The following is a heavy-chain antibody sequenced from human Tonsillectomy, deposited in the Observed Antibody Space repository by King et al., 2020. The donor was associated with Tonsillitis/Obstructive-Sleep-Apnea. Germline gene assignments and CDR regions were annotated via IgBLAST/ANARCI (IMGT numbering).Heavy chain of an antibody. D-gene: IGHD5/OR15-5a*01. CDR1: AYRFTSNW. V-gene: IGHV5-51*01. J-gene: IGHJ2*01. Sequence: QLVQSGAEVKKPGESLKISCKGSAYRFTSNWIGWVRQMPGKGLEWMGIIYPGDSDTRHSLSFHGQVTISPDKSISTAYLQWHSLKASDTPMYYCARQIGSNHLIQHLYCDPCGRGTLVTVSS. CDR2: IYPGDSDT. CDR3: ARQIGSNHLIQHLYCDP.